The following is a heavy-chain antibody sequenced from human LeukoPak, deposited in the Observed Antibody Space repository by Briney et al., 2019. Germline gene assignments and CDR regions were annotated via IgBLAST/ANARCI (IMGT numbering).Heavy chain of an antibody. J-gene: IGHJ4*02. V-gene: IGHV3-7*01. D-gene: IGHD6-13*01. Sequence: GGSLRLSCVASGFTLRSYWMSWVRQAPGKGLEWVANTKYDGSEKDYVDSVKGRFTISGDNAKNSLYLQMNSLRAEDTAVYYCARDIAAAGLFFDSWGQGTLVTVSS. CDR3: ARDIAAAGLFFDS. CDR2: TKYDGSEK. CDR1: GFTLRSYW.